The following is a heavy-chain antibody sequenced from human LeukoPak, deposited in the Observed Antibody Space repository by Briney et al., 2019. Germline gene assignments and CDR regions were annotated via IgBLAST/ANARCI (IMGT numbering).Heavy chain of an antibody. CDR2: IYTTGST. V-gene: IGHV4-61*02. CDR1: GGSISSGSYY. J-gene: IGHJ6*03. CDR3: AMGMSYYYYMDV. Sequence: KPSQTLSLTCTVSGGSISSGSYYWSCIRQPAGKGLDWIERIYTTGSTNYNPSLKSRVTISVDTSKNQFSLKLSSVTAADTAVYYCAMGMSYYYYMDVWGKGTTVTVSS. D-gene: IGHD7-27*01.